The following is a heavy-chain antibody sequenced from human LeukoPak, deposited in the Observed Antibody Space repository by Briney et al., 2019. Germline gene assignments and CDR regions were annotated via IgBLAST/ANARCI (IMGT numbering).Heavy chain of an antibody. Sequence: GGSLRLSCAASGFTFSSYGMHWVRQAPGKGLEWVAFIRYDGSNKYYADSVKGRFTISRDNSKNTLYLQMNSLRAEDTAMYYCAKDAMVTATFDYWGQGTLVTVSS. V-gene: IGHV3-30*02. J-gene: IGHJ4*02. D-gene: IGHD2-15*01. CDR1: GFTFSSYG. CDR3: AKDAMVTATFDY. CDR2: IRYDGSNK.